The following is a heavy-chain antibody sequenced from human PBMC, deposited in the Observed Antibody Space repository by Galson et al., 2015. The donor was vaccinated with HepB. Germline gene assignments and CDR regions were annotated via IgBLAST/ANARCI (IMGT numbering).Heavy chain of an antibody. CDR2: ISAYNGNA. V-gene: IGHV1-18*01. D-gene: IGHD5-12*01. CDR3: ASFRYRLDPNWFDP. J-gene: IGHJ5*02. CDR1: GYTFTSYG. Sequence: QSGAEVKNPGESLKVSCKASGYTFTSYGISWVRQAPGQGLEWMGWISAYNGNANYAQKLQGRVTMTTDTSTSTAYMELRSLRSDDTAVYYCASFRYRLDPNWFDPWGQGTLVTVSS.